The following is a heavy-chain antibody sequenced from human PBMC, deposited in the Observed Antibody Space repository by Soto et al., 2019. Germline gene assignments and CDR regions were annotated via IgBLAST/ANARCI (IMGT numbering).Heavy chain of an antibody. D-gene: IGHD4-17*01. CDR2: IYYSGST. J-gene: IGHJ5*02. Sequence: PGKGLEWIGYIYYSGSTYYNPSLKSRVTISVDTSKNQFSLKLSSVTAADTAVYYFSRGLGNAYGDFENSLDPCCPGILITASS. CDR3: SRGLGNAYGDFENSLDP. V-gene: IGHV4-30-4*01.